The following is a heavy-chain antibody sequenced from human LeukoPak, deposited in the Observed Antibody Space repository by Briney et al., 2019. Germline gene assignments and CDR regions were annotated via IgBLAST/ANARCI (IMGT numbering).Heavy chain of an antibody. CDR3: GKVGSGWPYYYGSGSHDYFDY. CDR2: IRYDGSNK. V-gene: IGHV3-30*02. D-gene: IGHD3-10*01. J-gene: IGHJ4*02. Sequence: GGSLRLSCAASGFTFSSYVMSWVRQAPGKGLEWVAFIRYDGSNKYYADSVKGRFTISRDNSKNTLYLQMNSLRAEDTAVYYCGKVGSGWPYYYGSGSHDYFDYWGQGTLVTVSS. CDR1: GFTFSSYV.